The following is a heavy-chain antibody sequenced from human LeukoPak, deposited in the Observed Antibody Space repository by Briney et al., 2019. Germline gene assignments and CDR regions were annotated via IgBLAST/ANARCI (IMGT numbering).Heavy chain of an antibody. D-gene: IGHD3-10*01. CDR2: IYYSGST. CDR3: ARDSMVRGVRYGMDV. J-gene: IGHJ6*04. CDR1: GGSISSGGYY. V-gene: IGHV4-31*03. Sequence: SETLSLTCTVSGGSISSGGYYWSWIRQHPGKGLEWIGYIYYSGSTYYNPSLKSRVTISVDTSKSQFSLKLSSVTAADAAVYYCARDSMVRGVRYGMDVWGKGTTVTVSS.